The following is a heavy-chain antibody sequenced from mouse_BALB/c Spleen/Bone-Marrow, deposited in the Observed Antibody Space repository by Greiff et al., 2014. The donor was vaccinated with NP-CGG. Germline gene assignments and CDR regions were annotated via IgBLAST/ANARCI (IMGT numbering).Heavy chain of an antibody. Sequence: VKLQESGAELVRPGTAVNVSCKASGYAFTNYLIEWVKQRPGQGLEWIGVIYPGSGGANYNEKFKGKATLTADKSSSTAYMQLSSLTSDDSAVYFCARFRRYYFDYGGQGTTLTVSS. CDR3: ARFRRYYFDY. CDR1: GYAFTNYL. J-gene: IGHJ2*01. CDR2: IYPGSGGA. V-gene: IGHV1-54*01.